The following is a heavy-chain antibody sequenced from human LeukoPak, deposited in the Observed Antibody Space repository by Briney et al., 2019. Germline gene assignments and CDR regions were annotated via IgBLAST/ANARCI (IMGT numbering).Heavy chain of an antibody. V-gene: IGHV4-34*01. CDR2: INHSGST. CDR3: ATSAPGYSGYDCWFDP. CDR1: GGSFSGYY. J-gene: IGHJ5*02. D-gene: IGHD5-12*01. Sequence: PSETLPLTCAVYGGSFSGYYWSWIRQPPGKGLEWIGEINHSGSTNYNPSLKSRVTISVDTSKNQFSLKLSSVTAADTAVYYCATSAPGYSGYDCWFDPWGQGTLVTVSS.